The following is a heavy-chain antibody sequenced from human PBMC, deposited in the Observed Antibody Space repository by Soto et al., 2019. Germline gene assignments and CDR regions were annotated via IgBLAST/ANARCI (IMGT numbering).Heavy chain of an antibody. Sequence: ASVKVSCKXSGYTFPNYGINWVRQAPGQGLEWMGWISAFNGKTIYAQRFQGKFTMTTDTSATIAYMALRSLESDDTAVYYCARGQGDNGYDLQIDHWGQGTLVTVSS. CDR3: ARGQGDNGYDLQIDH. V-gene: IGHV1-18*01. CDR1: GYTFPNYG. D-gene: IGHD5-12*01. J-gene: IGHJ4*02. CDR2: ISAFNGKT.